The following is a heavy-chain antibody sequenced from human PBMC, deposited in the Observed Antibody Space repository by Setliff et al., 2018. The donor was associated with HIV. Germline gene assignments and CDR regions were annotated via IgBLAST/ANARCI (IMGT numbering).Heavy chain of an antibody. CDR1: GYSFTSYW. Sequence: PGESLTISCEASGYSFTSYWIGWVRQMPGKGLEWMGIIYPGDSDTRYSPSFQGQVTISADKSISTAYLQWSSLKASDTAMYSCARGYSSSWYCDAFDIWGQGTMVTVS. CDR3: ARGYSSSWYCDAFDI. V-gene: IGHV5-51*01. CDR2: IYPGDSDT. J-gene: IGHJ3*02. D-gene: IGHD6-13*01.